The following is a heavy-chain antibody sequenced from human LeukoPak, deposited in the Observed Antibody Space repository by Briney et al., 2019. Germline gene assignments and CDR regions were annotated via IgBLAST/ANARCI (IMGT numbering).Heavy chain of an antibody. J-gene: IGHJ4*02. CDR3: ARLPNDYVWGSYRYRPEVPIDY. D-gene: IGHD3-16*02. CDR1: GGSISSSSYY. Sequence: SETLSLTCTVSGGSISSSSYYWGWIRQPPGKGLEWIGSIYYSGSTYYNPSLKSRVTISVDTSKNQFSLKLSSVTAADTAVYYCARLPNDYVWGSYRYRPEVPIDYWGQGTLVTVSS. CDR2: IYYSGST. V-gene: IGHV4-39*07.